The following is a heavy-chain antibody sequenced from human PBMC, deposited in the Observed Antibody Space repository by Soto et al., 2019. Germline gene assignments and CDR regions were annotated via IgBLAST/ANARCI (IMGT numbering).Heavy chain of an antibody. J-gene: IGHJ3*01. CDR3: ARVSFFYESGAYSHNAFDL. CDR1: GGSMGSGAFF. Sequence: SESLSLTCHASGGSMGSGAFFWGWVRQSPGQGLEWIGHISYAGDTSYKPSLQSRVSMSVHTSKNEFSLELSSVTAADTAVYYCARVSFFYESGAYSHNAFDLWRRGTTVTVSS. CDR2: ISYAGDT. V-gene: IGHV4-30-4*08. D-gene: IGHD3-22*01.